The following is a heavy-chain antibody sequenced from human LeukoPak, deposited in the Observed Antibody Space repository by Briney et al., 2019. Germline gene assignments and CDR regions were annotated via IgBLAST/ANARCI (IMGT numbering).Heavy chain of an antibody. V-gene: IGHV4-59*02. CDR3: ARVPYSDRIEFYYMDV. CDR1: GGSVNSFF. D-gene: IGHD6-13*01. J-gene: IGHJ6*03. Sequence: SETLSLTCSVSGGSVNSFFSSWIRQSPGKPLEWIAYITYSGSANYKPSLKSRVTISLDTSKNQVSLRLTSVTAADTAVYYCARVPYSDRIEFYYMDVWGKGTTVTVSS. CDR2: ITYSGSA.